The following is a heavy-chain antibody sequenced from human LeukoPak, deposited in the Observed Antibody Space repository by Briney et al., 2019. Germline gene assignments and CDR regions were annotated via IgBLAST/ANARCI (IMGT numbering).Heavy chain of an antibody. CDR1: GFTFSSYA. CDR2: ISGSGDNT. J-gene: IGHJ4*02. V-gene: IGHV3-23*01. D-gene: IGHD3-22*01. Sequence: GGSLRLSCAASGFTFSSYAMSWVRQAPGKGLEWVSGISGSGDNTYYADSVKGRFTISRDNSKNTMYVQVNSLGTEDTAAYYCAKGSYYDSSGSFYFDYWGQGTLVTVSS. CDR3: AKGSYYDSSGSFYFDY.